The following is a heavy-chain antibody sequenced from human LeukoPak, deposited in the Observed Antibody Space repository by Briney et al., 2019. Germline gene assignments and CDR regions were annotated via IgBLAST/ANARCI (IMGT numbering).Heavy chain of an antibody. V-gene: IGHV4-31*03. D-gene: IGHD5-12*01. CDR3: ARFPYSGYDCWYFDL. Sequence: PSQTLSLTCTVSGGSISSGGYFWTWIRQHPGKALEWIGYIYYSGSTYYNPSLKSRVTISVDTSKNQFSLKLSSVTAADTAVYYCARFPYSGYDCWYFDLWGRGTLVTVSS. CDR2: IYYSGST. J-gene: IGHJ2*01. CDR1: GGSISSGGYF.